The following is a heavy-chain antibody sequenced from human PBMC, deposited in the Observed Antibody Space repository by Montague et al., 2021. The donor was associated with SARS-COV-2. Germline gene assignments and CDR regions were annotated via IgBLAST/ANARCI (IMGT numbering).Heavy chain of an antibody. J-gene: IGHJ4*02. CDR1: GFPFSSRS. CDR3: ARGSVGGYYFDY. CDR2: IWYDGSNE. D-gene: IGHD1-26*01. Sequence: SRRLSCAASGFPFSSRSMMWVRQAPGKGLEWVAHIWYDGSNENYVDSVKGRFTISRDNLKNTLYLQMNSLRAEDTAIYYCARGSVGGYYFDYWGQGTLVTVSS. V-gene: IGHV3-33*08.